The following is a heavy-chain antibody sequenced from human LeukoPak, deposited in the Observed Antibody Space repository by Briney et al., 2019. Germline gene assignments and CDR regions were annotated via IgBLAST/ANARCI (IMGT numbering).Heavy chain of an antibody. CDR2: INHSGST. V-gene: IGHV4-34*01. CDR1: GGSFSGYY. J-gene: IGHJ4*02. CDR3: ARGRRDYVWGSYRYTLLVFDY. D-gene: IGHD3-16*02. Sequence: SETLSLTCAVYGGSFSGYYWSWIRQPPGKGLEWIGEINHSGSTNYNPSLKSRVTISVDTSKNQFSLKLSSVTAADTAVYYCARGRRDYVWGSYRYTLLVFDYWGQGTLVTVSS.